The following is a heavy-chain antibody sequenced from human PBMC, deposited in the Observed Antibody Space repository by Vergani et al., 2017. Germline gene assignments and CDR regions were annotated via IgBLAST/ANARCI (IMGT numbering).Heavy chain of an antibody. CDR1: GFTFSSYA. Sequence: EVQLLQSEGAVVQPGGSLRLSCVASGFTFSSYAMSWVRQGPGQGLEWVSSIKNTGDSTHYAESVKGRFTISRDNSTNTLYVQMNSLRIEDTAVYYCGRGSDDYNWGQGTLVTVSS. D-gene: IGHD4-11*01. V-gene: IGHV3-23*01. CDR2: IKNTGDST. J-gene: IGHJ4*02. CDR3: GRGSDDYN.